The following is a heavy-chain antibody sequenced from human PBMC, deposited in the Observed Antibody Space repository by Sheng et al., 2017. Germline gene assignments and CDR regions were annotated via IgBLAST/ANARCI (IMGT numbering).Heavy chain of an antibody. CDR1: GGSISSSSYY. CDR2: IYYSGST. J-gene: IGHJ4*02. Sequence: QLQLQESGPGLVKPSETLSLTCTVSGGSISSSSYYWGWIRQPPGKGLEWIGSIYYSGSTYYNPSLKSRVTISVDTSKNQFSLKLSSVTAADTAVYYCARDPGPILTGYHPFDYWGQGTLVTVSS. D-gene: IGHD3-9*01. CDR3: ARDPGPILTGYHPFDY. V-gene: IGHV4-39*07.